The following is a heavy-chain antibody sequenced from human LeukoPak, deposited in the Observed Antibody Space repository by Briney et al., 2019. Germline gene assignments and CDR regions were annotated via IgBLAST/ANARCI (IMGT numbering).Heavy chain of an antibody. J-gene: IGHJ4*02. V-gene: IGHV1-2*02. Sequence: ASVKVSCKASGYTFTGYYMHWVRQAPGQGLEWMGWINPNSGGTNYAQRFQGRVTMTRDTSISTAYMELSRLRSDDTAVYYCARASGLSWIQLFGYWGQGTLVTVSS. CDR3: ARASGLSWIQLFGY. D-gene: IGHD5-18*01. CDR1: GYTFTGYY. CDR2: INPNSGGT.